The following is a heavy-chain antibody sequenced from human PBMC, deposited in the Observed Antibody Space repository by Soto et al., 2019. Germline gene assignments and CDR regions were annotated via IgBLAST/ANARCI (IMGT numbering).Heavy chain of an antibody. Sequence: QVQLVESGGGVVQPGRSLRLSCAASGFSFSTYGMHWVRQAPGKGLEWVAVVSFDAKNKYYIDSVEGRFTISRDNSKNMLYLQMNSLRREDTAVYYCAKDSVDSTYSYYGMDVWGPGTTVTVSS. CDR2: VSFDAKNK. CDR1: GFSFSTYG. CDR3: AKDSVDSTYSYYGMDV. J-gene: IGHJ6*02. D-gene: IGHD4-4*01. V-gene: IGHV3-30*18.